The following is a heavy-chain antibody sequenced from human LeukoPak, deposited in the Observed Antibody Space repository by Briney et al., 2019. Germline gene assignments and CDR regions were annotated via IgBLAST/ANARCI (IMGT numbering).Heavy chain of an antibody. V-gene: IGHV4-4*07. CDR3: ARGFDYGDPYYFDY. J-gene: IGHJ4*02. Sequence: SETLSLTCTVSGGSISSYYWSWIRQPAGKGLEWIGRIYTSGSTNYNPSLKSRVTMSVDTSKNQFSLKLSSVTAADTAVYYCARGFDYGDPYYFDYWGQGTLVTVSS. CDR1: GGSISSYY. CDR2: IYTSGST. D-gene: IGHD4-17*01.